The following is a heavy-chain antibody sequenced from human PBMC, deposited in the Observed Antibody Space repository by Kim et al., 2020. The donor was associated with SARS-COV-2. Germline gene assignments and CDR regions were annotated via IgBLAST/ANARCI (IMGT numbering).Heavy chain of an antibody. D-gene: IGHD2-2*01. CDR2: MYFSGNT. V-gene: IGHV4-39*01. CDR1: GGSISGSNSF. CDR3: ARQARDCSSTSCPYYYYYGMDA. Sequence: SETLSLTCTVSGGSISGSNSFWGWIRQPPGKGLEWIGSMYFSGNTYYNSSLKSRVTISVDTSKNQFSLKLSSVTAADTALYYCARQARDCSSTSCPYYYYYGMDAWGQGTTVTVSS. J-gene: IGHJ6*02.